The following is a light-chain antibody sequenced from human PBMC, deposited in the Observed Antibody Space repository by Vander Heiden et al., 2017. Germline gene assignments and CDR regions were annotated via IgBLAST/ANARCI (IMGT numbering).Light chain of an antibody. CDR2: EVS. J-gene: IGLJ1*01. CDR1: RSDVGGYNH. V-gene: IGLV2-14*01. CDR3: SSYTSSSTPLYV. Sequence: QSALTQPASVSGSPGQSLTISCTGTRSDVGGYNHVSWYQQHLGKAPKLMIYEVSNRPSGVSNRFSGSKSGNTASLTISGLQAEDEADYYCSSYTSSSTPLYVFGTGTKVTVL.